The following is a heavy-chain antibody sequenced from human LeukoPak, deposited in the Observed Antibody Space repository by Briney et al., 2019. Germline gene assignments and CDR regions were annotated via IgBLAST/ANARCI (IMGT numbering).Heavy chain of an antibody. CDR1: GFTFDDYT. Sequence: PGGSLRLSCAASGFTFDDYTMHWVRXXXXXXXXXXXXXSWDGGSTYYADSVKGRFTISRDNSKNSLYLQMNSLRTEDTALYYCAKDMGVVRGASGAFDIWGQGTMVTVSS. J-gene: IGHJ3*02. D-gene: IGHD3-10*01. CDR3: AKDMGVVRGASGAFDI. V-gene: IGHV3-43*01. CDR2: XSWDGGST.